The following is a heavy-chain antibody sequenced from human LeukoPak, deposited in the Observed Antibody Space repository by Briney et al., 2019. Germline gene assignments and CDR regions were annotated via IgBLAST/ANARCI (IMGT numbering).Heavy chain of an antibody. CDR2: IYHSGST. CDR3: ARAPIYYGSGSRDAFDI. D-gene: IGHD3-10*01. V-gene: IGHV4-4*02. J-gene: IGHJ3*02. Sequence: SETLSLTCAVSGGSISSSNWWSWVRQPPGQGLEWIGEIYHSGSTNYNPSLKSRVTISVDKSKNQFSLKLSSVTAADTAVYYCARAPIYYGSGSRDAFDIWGQGTMVTVSS. CDR1: GGSISSSNW.